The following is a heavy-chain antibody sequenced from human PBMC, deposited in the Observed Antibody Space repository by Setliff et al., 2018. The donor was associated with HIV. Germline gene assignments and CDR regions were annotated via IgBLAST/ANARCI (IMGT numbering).Heavy chain of an antibody. J-gene: IGHJ6*03. CDR2: IYSGGST. CDR3: AKYSSGWTPYSYMDV. D-gene: IGHD6-19*01. CDR1: GFTVSSNY. Sequence: GGSLRLSCAASGFTVSSNYMSWVRQAPGKGLEWVSVIYSGGSTYYADSVKGRFTISRDNSKNTLYLQMNSLRAEDTAVYYCAKYSSGWTPYSYMDVWGKGTTVTVSS. V-gene: IGHV3-66*02.